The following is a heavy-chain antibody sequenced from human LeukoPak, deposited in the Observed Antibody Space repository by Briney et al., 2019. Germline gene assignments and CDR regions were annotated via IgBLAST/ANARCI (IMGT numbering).Heavy chain of an antibody. CDR1: GFTFSDYY. CDR2: ISSSGSTI. CDR3: ARAQGDYYDSSGPPLHFDY. V-gene: IGHV3-11*04. D-gene: IGHD3-22*01. J-gene: IGHJ4*02. Sequence: GGSLRLSCAASGFTFSDYYMNWIRKAPGKGLEWVSYISSSGSTICYADSVKGRFTISRDNAKNSLYLQMNSLRAEDTAVYYCARAQGDYYDSSGPPLHFDYWGQGTLVTVSS.